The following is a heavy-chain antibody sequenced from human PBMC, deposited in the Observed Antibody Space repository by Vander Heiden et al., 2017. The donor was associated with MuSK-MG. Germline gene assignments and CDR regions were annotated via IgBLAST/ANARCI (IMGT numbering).Heavy chain of an antibody. CDR2: IYHSGST. CDR1: GGSISSGGYS. D-gene: IGHD6-13*01. CDR3: ARAVDSSSWYKNAFDI. J-gene: IGHJ3*02. Sequence: QLQLQESGSGLVKPSQTLSLTCAVSGGSISSGGYSWSWIRQPPGKGLEWIGYIYHSGSTYYNPSLKSRVTISVDRSKNQFSLKLSSVTAADTAVYYCARAVDSSSWYKNAFDIWGQGTMVTVSS. V-gene: IGHV4-30-2*01.